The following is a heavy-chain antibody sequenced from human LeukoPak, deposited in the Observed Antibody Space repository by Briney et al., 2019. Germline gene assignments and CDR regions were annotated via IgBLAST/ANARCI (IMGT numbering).Heavy chain of an antibody. D-gene: IGHD6-6*01. J-gene: IGHJ3*02. CDR3: ARDHVSSLTVDI. CDR2: IYYSGST. CDR1: GGSISSGDYY. Sequence: PSQTLSLTCTVSGGSISSGDYYWSWIRQPPGKGLEWIGYIYYSGSTYYNPSLKSRVTISVDTSKNQFSLKLSSVTAADTAVYYCARDHVSSLTVDIWGQGTMVTVSS. V-gene: IGHV4-30-4*01.